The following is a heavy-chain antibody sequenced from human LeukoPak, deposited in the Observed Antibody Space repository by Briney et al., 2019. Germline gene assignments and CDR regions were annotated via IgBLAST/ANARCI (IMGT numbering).Heavy chain of an antibody. CDR1: GYTFTGYY. V-gene: IGHV1-2*02. CDR2: INPNSGGT. CDR3: AGGDILTGYWLDP. J-gene: IGHJ5*02. D-gene: IGHD3-9*01. Sequence: ASVKVSCKASGYTFTGYYMHWVRQAPGQGLEWMGWINPNSGGTNYAQKFQGRVTMTRDTSISTAYMELSGLRSDDTAVYYCAGGDILTGYWLDPWGQGTLVTVSS.